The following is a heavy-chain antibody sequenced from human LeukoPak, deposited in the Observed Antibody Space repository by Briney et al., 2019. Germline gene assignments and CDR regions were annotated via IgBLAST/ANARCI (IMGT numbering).Heavy chain of an antibody. V-gene: IGHV4-30-2*01. CDR2: IYHSGST. J-gene: IGHJ3*02. CDR3: ARGSDFWSGRAFDI. Sequence: PSQTLSLTCAVSGGSISSGGYSWSWIRQPPGKGLEWIGYIYHSGSTYYNPSLKSRVTISVDRSKNQFSLKLSSVTAADTAACYCARGSDFWSGRAFDIWGQGTMVTVSS. CDR1: GGSISSGGYS. D-gene: IGHD3-3*01.